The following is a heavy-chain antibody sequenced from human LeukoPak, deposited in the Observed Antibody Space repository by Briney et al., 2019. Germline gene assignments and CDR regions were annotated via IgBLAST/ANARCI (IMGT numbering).Heavy chain of an antibody. D-gene: IGHD6-13*01. J-gene: IGHJ5*02. Sequence: PGGSLRLSCAASGFTFSSYSMYWVRQAPGKGLEWVSSISSSSSYIYYADSVKGRFTISRDNAKNSLYLQMNSLRAEDTAVYYCARDDGAAAGTKYNWFDPWGQGTLVTVSS. V-gene: IGHV3-21*01. CDR2: ISSSSSYI. CDR1: GFTFSSYS. CDR3: ARDDGAAAGTKYNWFDP.